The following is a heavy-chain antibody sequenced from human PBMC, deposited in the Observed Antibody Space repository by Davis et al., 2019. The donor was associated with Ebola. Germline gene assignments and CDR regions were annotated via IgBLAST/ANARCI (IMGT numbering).Heavy chain of an antibody. V-gene: IGHV3-30*14. CDR2: TAYGGGKN. J-gene: IGHJ6*02. CDR1: GFTFNNYA. CDR3: ARESTTYYGMDV. Sequence: GGSLRLSCVTSGFTFNNYAMHWVRQAPGKGLEWVAVTAYGGGKNYYADSVKGRFTISRDNSKNTLYLQMNSLRPEDAALYYCARESTTYYGMDVWGQGTTVTVSS. D-gene: IGHD5/OR15-5a*01.